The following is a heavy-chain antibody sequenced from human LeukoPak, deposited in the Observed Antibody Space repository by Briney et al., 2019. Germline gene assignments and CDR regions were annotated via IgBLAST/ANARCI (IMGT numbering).Heavy chain of an antibody. CDR3: ARQDPTRAHDY. J-gene: IGHJ4*02. CDR1: GGSISSRSYY. CDR2: IYYTGST. D-gene: IGHD2-15*01. Sequence: SETLSLTCTVSGGSISSRSYYWGWIRQPPGKGLEWIGSIYYTGSTYYSPSLKSRVSISVDTSKNQFSLNLRSVTAADTAFYYCARQDPTRAHDYWGQGTLVTVSS. V-gene: IGHV4-39*01.